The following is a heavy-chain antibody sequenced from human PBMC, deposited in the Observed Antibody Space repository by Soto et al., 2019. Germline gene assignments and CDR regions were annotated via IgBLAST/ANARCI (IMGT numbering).Heavy chain of an antibody. CDR3: ARVSITIFGVVIIPFDY. CDR2: ISAYNSNT. CDR1: GYTFTSYG. V-gene: IGHV1-18*01. D-gene: IGHD3-3*01. J-gene: IGHJ4*02. Sequence: ASVKVSCKASGYTFTSYGISWVRQAPGQGLEWMGWISAYNSNTNYAQKLQGRVTMTTDTSTSTAYMELRSLRPDDTAVYYCARVSITIFGVVIIPFDYSGQGTLVTVSS.